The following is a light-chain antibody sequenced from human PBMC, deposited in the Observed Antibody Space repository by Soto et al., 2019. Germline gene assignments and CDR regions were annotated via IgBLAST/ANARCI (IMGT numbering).Light chain of an antibody. CDR2: GAS. CDR1: QTVRTNY. V-gene: IGKV3-20*01. CDR3: QQDSASPLT. Sequence: EIVLTQSPGTLSLSPGERATLSCRASQTVRTNYLAWFQHKPGQAPRLLIYGASTRATGIPDRFSGSGSGTDFTPIINRLEPEDFAVYCCQQDSASPLTFGGGTKVEIK. J-gene: IGKJ4*01.